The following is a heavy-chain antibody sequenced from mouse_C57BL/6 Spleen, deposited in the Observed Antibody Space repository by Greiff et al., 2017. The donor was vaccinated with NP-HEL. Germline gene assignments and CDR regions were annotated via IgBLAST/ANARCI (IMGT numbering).Heavy chain of an antibody. Sequence: QVQLQQPGAELVRPGSSVKLSCKASGYTFTSYWMHWVKQRPIQGLEWIGNIDPSDSETHYNQKFKDKATLTVDKSSSTAYMQLSSLTSEDYAVYYCARDYYGPYYFDYWGQGTTLTVSS. CDR2: IDPSDSET. J-gene: IGHJ2*01. D-gene: IGHD1-1*01. CDR3: ARDYYGPYYFDY. V-gene: IGHV1-52*01. CDR1: GYTFTSYW.